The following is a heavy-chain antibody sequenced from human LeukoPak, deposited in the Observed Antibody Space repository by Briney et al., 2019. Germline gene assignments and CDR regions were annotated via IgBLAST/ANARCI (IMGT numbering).Heavy chain of an antibody. V-gene: IGHV4-39*01. D-gene: IGHD1-26*01. CDR2: IYYSGST. CDR1: GGSISSRNYY. CDR3: ARARYPTGSRDDAFDI. Sequence: PSQTLSLTCTVSGGSISSRNYYWGWIRQPPGKGLEWVGSIYYSGSTYYNPSLKSRVTISVDTSRNQFSLKLSSVTAADTAVYYCARARYPTGSRDDAFDIWGQGTVVTVSS. J-gene: IGHJ3*02.